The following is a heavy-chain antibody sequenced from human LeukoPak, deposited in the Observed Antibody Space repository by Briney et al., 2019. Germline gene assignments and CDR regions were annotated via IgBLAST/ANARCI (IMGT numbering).Heavy chain of an antibody. CDR3: ARDPGCEYYGSGNYYRICYMDV. J-gene: IGHJ6*03. D-gene: IGHD3-10*01. CDR2: IYHSGST. Sequence: SETLSLTCTVSGYSISSGYYWGWIRQPPGKGLEWIGSIYHSGSTYYNPSLKSRVTISVDTSKNQFSLKLSSVTAADTAVYYCARDPGCEYYGSGNYYRICYMDVWGKGTTVTISS. CDR1: GYSISSGYY. V-gene: IGHV4-38-2*02.